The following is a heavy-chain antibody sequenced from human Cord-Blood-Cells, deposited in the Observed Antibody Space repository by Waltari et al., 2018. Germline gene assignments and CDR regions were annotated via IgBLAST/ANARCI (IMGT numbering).Heavy chain of an antibody. V-gene: IGHV4-34*01. Sequence: QVQLQQWGAGLLKPSETLSLTCAVYGGSFSGYYWSWIRQPPGKGLEWIGEINHSGSTNCSPCLKSPVHLSVDLSKNQFSLKLGLVTAADTAVYYCATRYSGSYYAFDIWGQGTMVTVSS. J-gene: IGHJ3*02. D-gene: IGHD1-26*01. CDR3: ATRYSGSYYAFDI. CDR2: INHSGST. CDR1: GGSFSGYY.